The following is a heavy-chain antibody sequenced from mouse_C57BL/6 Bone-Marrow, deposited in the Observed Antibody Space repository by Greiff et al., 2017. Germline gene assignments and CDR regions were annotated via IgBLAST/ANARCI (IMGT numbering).Heavy chain of an antibody. D-gene: IGHD2-5*01. J-gene: IGHJ1*03. CDR3: ARPYYSIPLYFDV. Sequence: QVQLQQPGAELVMPGASVKLSCKASGYTFTSYWMHWVKQRPGQGLEWIGELDPSDSYTKYNQKFKGKSTLNVDKSTRTAYMQLSSLTSEDSSVYYCARPYYSIPLYFDVWGTWTTVTVSS. CDR2: LDPSDSYT. CDR1: GYTFTSYW. V-gene: IGHV1-69*01.